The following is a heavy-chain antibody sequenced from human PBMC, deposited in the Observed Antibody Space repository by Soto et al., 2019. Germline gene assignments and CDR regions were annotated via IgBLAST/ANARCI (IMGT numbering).Heavy chain of an antibody. CDR3: AKQKRLGSGSYSYYFDY. Sequence: GGSLRLSCAASGFTFSSYAMSWVRQAPGKGLEWVSAISGSGGSTYYADSVKGRFTISRDNSKNTLYLQMNSLRAEDTAVYYCAKQKRLGSGSYSYYFDYWGQGTLVTVSS. CDR1: GFTFSSYA. CDR2: ISGSGGST. V-gene: IGHV3-23*01. J-gene: IGHJ4*02. D-gene: IGHD3-10*01.